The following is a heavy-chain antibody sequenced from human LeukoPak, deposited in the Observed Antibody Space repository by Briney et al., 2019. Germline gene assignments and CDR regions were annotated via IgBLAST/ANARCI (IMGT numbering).Heavy chain of an antibody. V-gene: IGHV4-31*03. J-gene: IGHJ6*02. Sequence: PSETLSLTCTVSGGSISSGGYYWSWIRQHPGKGLEWIGYIYYSGSTYYNPSLKSRVTISVDTSKTHFSLKLSSVTAADTAVYYCAREKGSGNHYYYGMDVWGQGTTVTVSS. CDR3: AREKGSGNHYYYGMDV. CDR2: IYYSGST. CDR1: GGSISSGGYY. D-gene: IGHD3-10*01.